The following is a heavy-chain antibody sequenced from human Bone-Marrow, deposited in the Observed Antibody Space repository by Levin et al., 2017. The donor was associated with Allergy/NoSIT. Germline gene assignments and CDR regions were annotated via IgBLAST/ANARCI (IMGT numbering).Heavy chain of an antibody. CDR3: AKSSTIVVVVAATLRSGGNWFDP. D-gene: IGHD2-15*01. CDR2: ISGSGGST. V-gene: IGHV3-23*01. J-gene: IGHJ5*02. Sequence: GESLKISCAASGFTFSSYAMSWVRQAPGKGLEWVSAISGSGGSTYYADSVKGRFTISRDNSKNTLYLQMNSLRAEDTAVYYCAKSSTIVVVVAATLRSGGNWFDPWGQGTLVTVSS. CDR1: GFTFSSYA.